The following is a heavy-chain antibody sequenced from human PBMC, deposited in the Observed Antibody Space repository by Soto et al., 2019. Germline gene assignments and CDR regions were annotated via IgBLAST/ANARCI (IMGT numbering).Heavy chain of an antibody. D-gene: IGHD3-10*01. CDR1: GYTFTSYG. CDR2: ISAYNGNT. J-gene: IGHJ6*02. V-gene: IGHV1-18*01. CDR3: ARVSYYYGSGSYPNGYYYYYGMDV. Sequence: SVKVSCKASGYTFTSYGISWVRQAPGQGLEWMGWISAYNGNTNYAQKLQGRVTMTTDTSTSTAYMELRSLRSDDTAVYYCARVSYYYGSGSYPNGYYYYYGMDVWGQGTTVTVSS.